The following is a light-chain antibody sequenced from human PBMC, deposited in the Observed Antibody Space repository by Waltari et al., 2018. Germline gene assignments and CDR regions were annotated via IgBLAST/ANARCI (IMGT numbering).Light chain of an antibody. J-gene: IGKJ4*01. CDR1: QTVSTTY. CDR2: GAS. CDR3: QQYDISPLT. V-gene: IGKV3-20*01. Sequence: EIVLTQSPGTLPLSQGERATLSCRASQTVSTTYLAWYQQKPGQAPTLLIYGASSRATGIPDRFSGSGSGTDFSLTISSLEPEDFAVYYCQQYDISPLTFGEGTKVEIK.